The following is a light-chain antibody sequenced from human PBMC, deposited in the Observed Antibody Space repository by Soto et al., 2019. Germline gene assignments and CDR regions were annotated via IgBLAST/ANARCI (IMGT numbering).Light chain of an antibody. V-gene: IGKV1-5*03. CDR1: QSISSW. CDR3: QQYDSDPRT. CDR2: KAS. J-gene: IGKJ1*01. Sequence: DIQMTQSPSTLSASVGDRATITCRASQSISSWLAWYQQKPGKAPKLLIYKASSLESGVPSRFSGSGSGTEFPLTISCLQPDDLATYYCQQYDSDPRTFGQGTTVSLK.